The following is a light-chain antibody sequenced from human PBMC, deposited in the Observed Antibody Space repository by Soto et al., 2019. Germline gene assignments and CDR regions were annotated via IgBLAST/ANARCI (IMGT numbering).Light chain of an antibody. CDR2: DSS. CDR1: QSISTY. CDR3: QQSYSNPTWT. V-gene: IGKV1-39*01. J-gene: IGKJ1*01. Sequence: DIQLTQSPSSLSASVGDRITITCRASQSISTYLNWYQQKPGEAPTLLVYDSSTLQSGVRTRFIGSGFGAEFTITVSSLQPEDFATYYCQQSYSNPTWTFGQGTKVEIK.